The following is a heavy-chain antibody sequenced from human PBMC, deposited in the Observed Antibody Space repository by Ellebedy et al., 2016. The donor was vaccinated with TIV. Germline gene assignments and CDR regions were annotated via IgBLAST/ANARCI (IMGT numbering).Heavy chain of an antibody. D-gene: IGHD5-12*01. V-gene: IGHV4-59*12. CDR3: AREGVVATMYIDT. CDR2: VYYTGTT. CDR1: GGSIPTYF. Sequence: MPSETLSLTCNVSGGSIPTYFWSWIRQPPGKGLEWIGYVYYTGTTDYNPSLSSRVTMSIDTSKNQFSLNLRSVTAADTAVYYCAREGVVATMYIDTWGPGTLVTVSS. J-gene: IGHJ4*02.